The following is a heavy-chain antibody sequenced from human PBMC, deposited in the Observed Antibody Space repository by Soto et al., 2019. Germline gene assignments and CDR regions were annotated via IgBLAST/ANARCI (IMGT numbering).Heavy chain of an antibody. CDR1: GFTFSSYA. CDR2: ISGSGGST. Sequence: EVQLLESGGGLVQPGGSLRLSCAASGFTFSSYAMSWVRQAPGKGLEWVSAISGSGGSTYYADSVKGRFTISRDNSKNTLYLQMNSLRAENTAVYYCAKDFGHNWNDWLLEYDYWGQGTLVTVSS. CDR3: AKDFGHNWNDWLLEYDY. J-gene: IGHJ4*02. D-gene: IGHD3-9*01. V-gene: IGHV3-23*01.